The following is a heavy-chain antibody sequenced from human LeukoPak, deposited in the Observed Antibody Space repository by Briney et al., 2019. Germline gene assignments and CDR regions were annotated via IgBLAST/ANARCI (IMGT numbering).Heavy chain of an antibody. CDR2: IDWDDDK. CDR1: GFSPSTSGMR. V-gene: IGHV2-70*04. Sequence: SGPTLVNPTQTLTLTCTFSGFSPSTSGMRVSWIRQPPGKALEWLARIDWDDDKFYSTSLKTRLTISKDTSKNQVVLTMTNMDPVDTATYYCARILSVRGFNYFDYWGQGTLVTVSS. D-gene: IGHD3-10*01. J-gene: IGHJ4*02. CDR3: ARILSVRGFNYFDY.